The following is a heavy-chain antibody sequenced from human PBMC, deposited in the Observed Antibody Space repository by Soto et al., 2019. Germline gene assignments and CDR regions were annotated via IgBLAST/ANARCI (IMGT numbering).Heavy chain of an antibody. CDR1: GFTFSNAC. D-gene: IGHD5-18*01. J-gene: IGHJ4*02. V-gene: IGHV3-15*01. CDR2: MKSKTDGGTT. CDR3: TTVFIGYSYGYDYFDS. Sequence: GGSLRLSCAASGFTFSNACMSWVRKAPGKGLEWDGRMKSKTDGGTTDYAAPVKGRFTISRDDSKNTLYQQMNSLKTEDTAVYYCTTVFIGYSYGYDYFDSWGQGTLVTVSS.